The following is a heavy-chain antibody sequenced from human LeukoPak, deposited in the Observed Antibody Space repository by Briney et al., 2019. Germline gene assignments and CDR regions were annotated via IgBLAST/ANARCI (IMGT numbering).Heavy chain of an antibody. V-gene: IGHV3-23*01. J-gene: IGHJ4*02. CDR2: ISGSGGST. CDR3: AKDILAWGGGPYYYGSGSSDTDY. D-gene: IGHD3-10*01. Sequence: GGSLRLSCAASGFTFSSYAMSWVRQAPGKGLGWVSAISGSGGSTYYADSVKGRFTIYRENSTNTLYLQMNSLRAEDTAVYYCAKDILAWGGGPYYYGSGSSDTDYWGQGTLVTVSS. CDR1: GFTFSSYA.